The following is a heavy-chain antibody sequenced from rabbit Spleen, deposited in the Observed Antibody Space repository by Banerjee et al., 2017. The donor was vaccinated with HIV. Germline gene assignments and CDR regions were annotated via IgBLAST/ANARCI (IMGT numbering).Heavy chain of an antibody. Sequence: QEQLEESGGGLVKPGGTLTLTCTVSGFSFSSNWICWVRQAPGKGLEWIACIDTGSSGFTYFATWAKGRFTCSKTSSTTVTLQMTRLTAADTATYFCASDVAAIGSWGYALDFWGQGTLVTVS. CDR3: ASDVAAIGSWGYALDF. V-gene: IGHV1S45*01. D-gene: IGHD6-1*01. J-gene: IGHJ6*01. CDR2: IDTGSSGFT. CDR1: GFSFSSNW.